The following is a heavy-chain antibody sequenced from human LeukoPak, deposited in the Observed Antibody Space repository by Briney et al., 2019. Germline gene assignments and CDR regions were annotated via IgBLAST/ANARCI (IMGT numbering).Heavy chain of an antibody. CDR3: ARDEHAYYYGSGSYWLLFDY. CDR2: ISAYNGNT. Sequence: GASVKVSCKASGYTFTSYGISWVRQAPGQGLEWMGWISAYNGNTNYAQKLQGRVTMTTDTSTSTAYMELRSLRSDDTAVYYCARDEHAYYYGSGSYWLLFDYWGQGTLVTVSS. J-gene: IGHJ4*02. V-gene: IGHV1-18*01. D-gene: IGHD3-10*01. CDR1: GYTFTSYG.